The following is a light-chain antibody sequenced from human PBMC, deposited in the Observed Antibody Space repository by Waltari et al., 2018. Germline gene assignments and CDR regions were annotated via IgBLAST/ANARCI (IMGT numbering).Light chain of an antibody. V-gene: IGLV2-14*01. Sequence: QSALTQPASVSASPGQSITIPCTGRSSDVGGYNRGSWYQLHPGKAPKLMIYEVSNRPSGVSNRFSGSKSGNTASLTISGLQAEDEADYYCCSYSSSSTRYVCGTGTGVTV. CDR3: CSYSSSSTRYV. J-gene: IGLJ1*01. CDR2: EVS. CDR1: SSDVGGYNR.